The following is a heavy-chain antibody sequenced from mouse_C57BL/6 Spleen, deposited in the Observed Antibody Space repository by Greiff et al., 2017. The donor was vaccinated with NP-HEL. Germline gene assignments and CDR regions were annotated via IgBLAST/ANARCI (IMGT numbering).Heavy chain of an antibody. CDR1: GYSITSGYY. D-gene: IGHD3-1*01. V-gene: IGHV3-6*01. J-gene: IGHJ2*01. Sequence: ESGPGLVTPSQSLSLTCSVTGYSITSGYYWNWIRQFPGNKLEWMGYISYDGSNNYNPSLKNRISITRDTSKNQFFLKLNSVTTEDTATYDCARVTDYFDYWGQGTTLTVSS. CDR3: ARVTDYFDY. CDR2: ISYDGSN.